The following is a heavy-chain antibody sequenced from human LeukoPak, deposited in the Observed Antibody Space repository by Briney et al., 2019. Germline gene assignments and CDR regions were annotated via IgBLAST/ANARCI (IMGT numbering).Heavy chain of an antibody. CDR2: IYYSGST. V-gene: IGHV4-59*01. Sequence: PSETLSLTCTVSGGPLSSYYWSWIRQPPGKGLEWIGYIYYSGSTDYNPSLKSRVTISVDTSKNQFSLKLSSVTAADTAVYYCARGIAARLIDCWGQGTLVTVSS. CDR1: GGPLSSYY. CDR3: ARGIAARLIDC. D-gene: IGHD6-6*01. J-gene: IGHJ4*02.